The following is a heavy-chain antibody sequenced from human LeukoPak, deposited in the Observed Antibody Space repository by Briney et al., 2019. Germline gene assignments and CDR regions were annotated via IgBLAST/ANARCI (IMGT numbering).Heavy chain of an antibody. D-gene: IGHD6-13*01. V-gene: IGHV4-34*01. Sequence: SETLSLTCAVYGGSFSGYYWSWIRQPPRKGLEWIGEINHSGSTNYNPSLKSRVTISVDTSKNQFSLKLSSVTAADTAVYYCARGYSSRVDYWGQGTLVTVSS. CDR2: INHSGST. J-gene: IGHJ4*02. CDR1: GGSFSGYY. CDR3: ARGYSSRVDY.